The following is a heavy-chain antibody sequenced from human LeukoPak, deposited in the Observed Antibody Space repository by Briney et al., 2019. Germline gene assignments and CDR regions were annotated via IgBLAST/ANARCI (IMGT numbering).Heavy chain of an antibody. J-gene: IGHJ6*03. Sequence: GGSLRLSCAASGFTLSSSGMSWVRQAPGKGLDWVSVISGSGNYAYYADSVKGRFTISRDNSKNTLYLQMNSLRAEDTAVYYCAKYYDFWSGYSQHYYYMDVWGKGTTVSVSS. V-gene: IGHV3-23*01. CDR2: ISGSGNYA. D-gene: IGHD3-3*01. CDR3: AKYYDFWSGYSQHYYYMDV. CDR1: GFTLSSSG.